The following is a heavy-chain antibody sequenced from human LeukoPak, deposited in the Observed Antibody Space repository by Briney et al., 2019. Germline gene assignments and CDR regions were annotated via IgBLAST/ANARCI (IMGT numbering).Heavy chain of an antibody. CDR3: ARVVSGGFGGYDSSGYYYYYYYMDV. J-gene: IGHJ6*03. CDR2: INPNSGGT. CDR1: GYTFTGYY. D-gene: IGHD3-22*01. V-gene: IGHV1-2*02. Sequence: ASVKVSCKASGYTFTGYYMHWVRQAPGQGLEWMGWINPNSGGTNYAQKFQGRVTMTRDTSISTAYMELSRLRSDDTAVYYCARVVSGGFGGYDSSGYYYYYYYMDVWGKGTTVTVSS.